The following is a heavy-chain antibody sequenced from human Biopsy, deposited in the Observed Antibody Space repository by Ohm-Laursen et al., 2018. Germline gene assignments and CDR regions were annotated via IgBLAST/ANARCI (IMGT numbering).Heavy chain of an antibody. V-gene: IGHV1-2*02. J-gene: IGHJ4*02. CDR3: ARDPLNGHKHFDY. CDR2: INCKTGAT. Sequence: SVTVSCKASSYTFTDYNIHWMRQAPGQGLEGLGYINCKTGATNYAQKFQGTVTMTKDTSISTAYLALGSLRSADTAIYYCARDPLNGHKHFDYWGQGSLVTVSS. D-gene: IGHD2-8*01. CDR1: SYTFTDYN.